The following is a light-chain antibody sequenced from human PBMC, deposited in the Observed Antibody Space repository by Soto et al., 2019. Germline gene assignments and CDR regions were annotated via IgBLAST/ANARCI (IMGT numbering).Light chain of an antibody. CDR3: CSYAGSSTWV. Sequence: QSVLTQPRSVSGSPGQSVTISCSGTSSDVGGYDYVSWYQHYPGKAPKLVIYDVSQRPSGVPDRFSGSKSGNTASLTITGLQTEDEADYYCCSYAGSSTWVFGGGTNLTVL. V-gene: IGLV2-11*01. CDR2: DVS. CDR1: SSDVGGYDY. J-gene: IGLJ3*02.